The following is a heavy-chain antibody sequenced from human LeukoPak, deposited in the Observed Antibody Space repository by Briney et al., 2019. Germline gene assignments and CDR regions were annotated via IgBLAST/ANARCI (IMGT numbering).Heavy chain of an antibody. V-gene: IGHV4-59*01. Sequence: PSETLSLTCTVSGGSISSYYWSWIRQPPGKGLEWIGYIYYSGSTNYNPSLKSRVTISVDTSKSQFSLKLSSMTAADTAVYYCARDIATGYYYDSRGFDPWGQGTLVTVSS. D-gene: IGHD3-22*01. CDR2: IYYSGST. CDR1: GGSISSYY. CDR3: ARDIATGYYYDSRGFDP. J-gene: IGHJ5*02.